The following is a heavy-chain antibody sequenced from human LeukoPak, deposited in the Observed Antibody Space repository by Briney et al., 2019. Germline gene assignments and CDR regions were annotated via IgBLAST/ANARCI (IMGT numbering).Heavy chain of an antibody. CDR3: ARCFRGSGGDCYPGYFDY. CDR1: GYTFTDYY. Sequence: ASVEVSCKASGYTFTDYYIHWVRQAPGQGLEWMGWINPNSGGTNYAQEFQGRVTMTRDTSISTAYMELSSLRSDDTAVYYCARCFRGSGGDCYPGYFDYWGQGTLVTVSS. J-gene: IGHJ4*02. CDR2: INPNSGGT. D-gene: IGHD2-21*02. V-gene: IGHV1-2*02.